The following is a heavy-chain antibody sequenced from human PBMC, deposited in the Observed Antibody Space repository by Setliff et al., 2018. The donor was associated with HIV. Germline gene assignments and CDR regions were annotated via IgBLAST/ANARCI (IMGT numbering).Heavy chain of an antibody. CDR1: GLAFATYA. J-gene: IGHJ6*02. Sequence: PGGSLRLSCEVSGLAFATYAMNWVRRAPGKGLEWVSTISGSGTTTDYADSVKGRFTISRDNSQNMLYLDMNKLRAEDTAVYFCARDLDPYFAMAVWGQGTTVTVSS. CDR2: ISGSGTTT. V-gene: IGHV3-23*01. CDR3: ARDLDPYFAMAV.